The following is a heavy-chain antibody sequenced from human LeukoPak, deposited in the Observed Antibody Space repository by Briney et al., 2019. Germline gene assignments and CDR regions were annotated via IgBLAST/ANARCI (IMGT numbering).Heavy chain of an antibody. CDR2: IKSKTDGGTT. J-gene: IGHJ4*02. Sequence: GGSLRLSCAASGFTFSDAWMSWVRQAPGKGLEWVGRIKSKTDGGTTDYAAPVKGRFTISRDDSKNTLYLQMNSLKTEDTGVYYCTTRGGSFSIFDYWGQGTLVTVSS. CDR1: GFTFSDAW. CDR3: TTRGGSFSIFDY. D-gene: IGHD1-26*01. V-gene: IGHV3-15*01.